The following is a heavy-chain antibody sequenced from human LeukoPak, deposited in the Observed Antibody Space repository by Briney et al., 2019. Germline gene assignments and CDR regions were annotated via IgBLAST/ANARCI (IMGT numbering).Heavy chain of an antibody. D-gene: IGHD4-11*01. J-gene: IGHJ4*02. CDR3: AGYDHSNYLAY. CDR2: IHANGDT. CDR1: GVSISSNY. Sequence: PSETLSLTCTVSGVSISSNYWSWIRQPPGKGLEWNGLEWIGYIHANGDTNYNPSLIRRVTMSLDSSRRNLSLNLSSLTAADTAVYFCAGYDHSNYLAYWGQGILVTV. V-gene: IGHV4-4*08.